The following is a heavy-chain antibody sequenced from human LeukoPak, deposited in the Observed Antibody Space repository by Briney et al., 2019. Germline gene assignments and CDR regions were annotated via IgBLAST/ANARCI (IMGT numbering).Heavy chain of an antibody. CDR3: SKSAAAGRCFDY. D-gene: IGHD6-13*01. CDR2: ISSGGSTI. Sequence: PGGSLRLSCAVSGFTFSDYYMSWIRQAPGKGLEWVSYISSGGSTISHADSVKGRFTISRDNAENSLYLQMNSPRAEDTAVYYCSKSAAAGRCFDYWGQGTLVTVSS. J-gene: IGHJ4*02. V-gene: IGHV3-11*01. CDR1: GFTFSDYY.